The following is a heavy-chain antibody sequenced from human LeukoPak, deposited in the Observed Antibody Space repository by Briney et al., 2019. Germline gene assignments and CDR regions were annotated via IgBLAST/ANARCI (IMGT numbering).Heavy chain of an antibody. CDR3: ARGGAFVATSISR. V-gene: IGHV4-38-2*02. Sequence: SETLSLTCTVSGYSISSGYYWGWIRQPPGKGLEWIGSIYHSGSTYYNPSLKSRVTISVDTSKNQFSLKLSSVTAADTAVYYCARGGAFVATSISRWGQGTLVTVSS. CDR1: GYSISSGYY. D-gene: IGHD5-12*01. CDR2: IYHSGST. J-gene: IGHJ4*02.